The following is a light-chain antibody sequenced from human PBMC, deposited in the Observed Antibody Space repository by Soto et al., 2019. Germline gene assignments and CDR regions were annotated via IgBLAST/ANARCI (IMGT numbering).Light chain of an antibody. CDR1: SSDVGGYNY. V-gene: IGLV2-8*01. Sequence: QSVLTQPPSASGSPGQSVTISCTGTSSDVGGYNYVSWYQQHPGKVPKLMIYEVNKRPSGVPDRFSGSKSGNTASLTVSGLRAEDEADYYSSSYAGSNNFLYVFGAGTKVTVL. CDR2: EVN. CDR3: SSYAGSNNFLYV. J-gene: IGLJ1*01.